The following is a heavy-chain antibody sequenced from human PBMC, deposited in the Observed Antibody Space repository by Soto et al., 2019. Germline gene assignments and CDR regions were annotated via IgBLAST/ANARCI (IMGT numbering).Heavy chain of an antibody. CDR1: GFTFSSNG. Sequence: QVQLVESGGGVVQPGTSLRLSCSASGFTFSSNGMHWVRQAPGKGLEWVADISYDGSNTYYAEAVKGRIAIFRDNSKNTLYLQVNSLRVEDTAVYYCAKGGTVGYYSYYGMDVWGQGTTVTVSS. CDR3: AKGGTVGYYSYYGMDV. D-gene: IGHD4-17*01. CDR2: ISYDGSNT. J-gene: IGHJ6*02. V-gene: IGHV3-30*18.